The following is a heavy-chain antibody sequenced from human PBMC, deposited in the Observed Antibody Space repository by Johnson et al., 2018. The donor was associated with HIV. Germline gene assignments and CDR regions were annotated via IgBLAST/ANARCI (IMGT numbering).Heavy chain of an antibody. CDR1: GFSVSSSY. V-gene: IGHV3-20*04. CDR2: INWNGGST. J-gene: IGHJ3*02. D-gene: IGHD3-9*01. Sequence: VQLVESGGGVVQPGGSPRLSCAASGFSVSSSYMSWVRQVPGKGLEWVSGINWNGGSTGYADSVKGRFTISRDNAKNSLYLQMNSLRAEDTALYYCARDGELLIIGPDAFDIWGQGTMVTVSS. CDR3: ARDGELLIIGPDAFDI.